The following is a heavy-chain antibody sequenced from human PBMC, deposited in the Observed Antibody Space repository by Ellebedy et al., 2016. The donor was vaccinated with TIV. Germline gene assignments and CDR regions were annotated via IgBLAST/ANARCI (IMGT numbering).Heavy chain of an antibody. D-gene: IGHD2-15*01. CDR3: ARVGCSDASCYYYDYYYMDV. CDR1: GFSFSTYG. J-gene: IGHJ6*03. V-gene: IGHV3-74*01. Sequence: GESLKISCAASGFSFSTYGMHWVRQTPGKGLVWLSRINGDGSSTRYADSVRGRFTISRDNAKNTLYLQMNALSAEETAVYYCARVGCSDASCYYYDYYYMDVWGKGTAVTVSS. CDR2: INGDGSST.